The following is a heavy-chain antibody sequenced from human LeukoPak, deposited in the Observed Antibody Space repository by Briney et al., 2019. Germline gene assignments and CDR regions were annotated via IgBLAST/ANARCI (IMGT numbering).Heavy chain of an antibody. CDR1: GFTFDDYA. J-gene: IGHJ6*02. V-gene: IGHV3-9*01. CDR2: INWDSKNI. Sequence: PGGSLRLSCAASGFTFDDYAMFWVRQAPGKGLEWVSDINWDSKNIGYAASVKGRFTISRDNAKNSLYLQMNSLRAEDTDFYYCAKGNRDSSGFYYYYGMDVWGQGTTVTVSS. D-gene: IGHD3-22*01. CDR3: AKGNRDSSGFYYYYGMDV.